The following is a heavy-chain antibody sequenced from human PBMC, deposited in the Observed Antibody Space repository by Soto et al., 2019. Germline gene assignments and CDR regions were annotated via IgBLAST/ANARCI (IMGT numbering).Heavy chain of an antibody. Sequence: QVQLQQWGAGLLKPSGTLSLTWAVYGGSFSGYYWSWIRQPPRRGLEWIGEINHSGVTNYKPSLKRRVTISVDTSKNQFSLQLKSVTAADTALYYCARFSGSYYYAMDVWGQGSTVTVSS. J-gene: IGHJ6*02. CDR3: ARFSGSYYYAMDV. CDR1: GGSFSGYY. V-gene: IGHV4-34*01. CDR2: INHSGVT. D-gene: IGHD6-19*01.